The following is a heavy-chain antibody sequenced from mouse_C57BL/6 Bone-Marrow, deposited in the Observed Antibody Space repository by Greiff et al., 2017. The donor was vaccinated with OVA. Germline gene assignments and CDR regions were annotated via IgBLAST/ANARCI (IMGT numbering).Heavy chain of an antibody. V-gene: IGHV3-8*01. CDR1: GYSITSDY. J-gene: IGHJ1*03. D-gene: IGHD1-1*01. Sequence: DVMLVESGPGLAKPSQPLSLTCSVTGYSITSDYWNWIRKFPGNKLEYMGYISYSGSTYYNPSLKSRISITRDTSKNQYYLQLNSVTTEDTATYYCARYHGSSSLYWYFDVWGTGTTVTVSS. CDR3: ARYHGSSSLYWYFDV. CDR2: ISYSGST.